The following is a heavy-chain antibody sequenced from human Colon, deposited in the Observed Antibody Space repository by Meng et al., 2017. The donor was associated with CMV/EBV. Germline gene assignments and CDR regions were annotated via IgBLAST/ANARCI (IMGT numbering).Heavy chain of an antibody. J-gene: IGHJ4*01. CDR2: IGTAGDT. CDR3: AKHDTKYGYGRDYFEY. D-gene: IGHD5-18*01. CDR1: GFTFSSYD. Sequence: GESLKISCAASGFTFSSYDMHWVRQATGKGLEWVSAIGTAGDTYYPGSVKGRFTISRENAKNSLYLQMNSLRAGDTAVYYCAKHDTKYGYGRDYFEYWGQGILVTVSS. V-gene: IGHV3-13*01.